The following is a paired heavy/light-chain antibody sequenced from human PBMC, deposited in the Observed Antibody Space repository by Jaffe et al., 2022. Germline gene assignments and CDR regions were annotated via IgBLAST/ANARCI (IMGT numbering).Heavy chain of an antibody. Sequence: QVQLVQSGAEVKKPGSSVKVSCKASGGTFSSYTISWVRQAPGQGLEWMGRIIPILGIANYAQKFQGRVTITADKSTSTAYMELSSLRSEDTAVYYCARQNLLRATAMVPYYYYYMDVWGKGTTVTVSS. V-gene: IGHV1-69*02. D-gene: IGHD5-18*01. CDR3: ARQNLLRATAMVPYYYYYMDV. CDR2: IIPILGIA. CDR1: GGTFSSYT. J-gene: IGHJ6*03.
Light chain of an antibody. J-gene: IGLJ2*01. V-gene: IGLV1-51*01. CDR2: DNN. CDR3: GTWDSSLSAEV. Sequence: QSVLTQPPSVSAAPGQKVTISCSGSSSNIGNNYVSWYQQLPGTAPKLLIYDNNKRPSGIPDRFSGSKSGTSATLGITGLQTGDEADYYCGTWDSSLSAEVFGGGTKLTVL. CDR1: SSNIGNNY.